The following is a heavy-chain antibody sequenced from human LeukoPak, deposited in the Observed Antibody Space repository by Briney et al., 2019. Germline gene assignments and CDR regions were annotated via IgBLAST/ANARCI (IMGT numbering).Heavy chain of an antibody. V-gene: IGHV1-18*01. CDR1: GYTFTSYG. D-gene: IGHD3-22*01. J-gene: IGHJ4*02. CDR2: ISAYNGNT. Sequence: ASVEVSCKASGYTFTSYGISWVRQAPGQGLEWMGWISAYNGNTNYAQKLQGRVTMTTDTSTSTAYMELRSLRSDDTAVYYCAFNYDSSGYYDYWGQGTLVTVSS. CDR3: AFNYDSSGYYDY.